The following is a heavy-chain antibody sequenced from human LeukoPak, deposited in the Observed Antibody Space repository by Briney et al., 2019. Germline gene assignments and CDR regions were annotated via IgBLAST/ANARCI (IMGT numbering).Heavy chain of an antibody. CDR1: GYTFTSYY. D-gene: IGHD3-22*01. CDR3: AAHRSGYSPFYYYMDV. Sequence: ASVKVSCKASGYTFTSYYMHWVRQAPGQGLEWMGTINPSGGSTSYAQKFQGRVTMTRDTSTSTVYMELSSLRSEDTAVYYCAAHRSGYSPFYYYMDVWGKGTTVTVSS. V-gene: IGHV1-46*03. CDR2: INPSGGST. J-gene: IGHJ6*03.